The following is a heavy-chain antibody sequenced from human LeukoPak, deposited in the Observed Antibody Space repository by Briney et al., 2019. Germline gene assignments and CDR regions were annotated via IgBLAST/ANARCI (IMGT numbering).Heavy chain of an antibody. CDR1: GGSISSSSYY. V-gene: IGHV4-39*01. Sequence: SETLSLTCTVSGGSISSSSYYWGWIRQPPGKGLEWIGRIYYSGSTYYNPSLKSRATISVDTSKNQFYLKLSSVTAADSAVYYCARQRLRRYYGSGSYYSWGQGTLVTVSS. J-gene: IGHJ5*02. D-gene: IGHD3-10*01. CDR3: ARQRLRRYYGSGSYYS. CDR2: IYYSGST.